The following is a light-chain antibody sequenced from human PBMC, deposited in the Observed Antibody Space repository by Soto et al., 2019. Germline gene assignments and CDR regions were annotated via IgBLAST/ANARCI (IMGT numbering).Light chain of an antibody. CDR2: AAS. CDR3: QQSYSTPPCT. Sequence: DIQMTQSPSSLSASVGDRVTITCRASQSISSYLNWYQQKPGKAPKLLIYAASSLQSGVPSRFSGSGSGTDFTLTISSLQPDDFATYYCQQSYSTPPCTFGQGTKLEIK. CDR1: QSISSY. V-gene: IGKV1-39*01. J-gene: IGKJ2*02.